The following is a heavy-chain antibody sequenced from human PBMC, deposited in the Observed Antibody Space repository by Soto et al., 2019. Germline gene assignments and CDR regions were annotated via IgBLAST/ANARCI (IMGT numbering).Heavy chain of an antibody. D-gene: IGHD1-26*01. CDR1: GGSIISYY. J-gene: IGHJ5*02. V-gene: IGHV4-59*01. CDR2: IYYSGST. Sequence: PSETLSLTCTVSGGSIISYYWSWIRQPPGKGLEWIGYIYYSGSTNYNPSLKSRVTISVDTSKNQFSLKLSSVTAADTAVYYCARVPLGVEWELLGWFDPWGQGTLVTVSS. CDR3: ARVPLGVEWELLGWFDP.